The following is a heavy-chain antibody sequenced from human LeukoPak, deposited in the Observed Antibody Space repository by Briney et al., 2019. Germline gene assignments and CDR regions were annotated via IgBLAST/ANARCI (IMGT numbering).Heavy chain of an antibody. CDR3: ARGVVVVPAAIPNGALTAYFDY. J-gene: IGHJ4*02. Sequence: SETLSLTCAVYGGSFSGYYWSWIRQPPGKGLEWIGEINHSGSTNYNPSLKSRVTISVDTSKNQFSLKLSSVTAADTAVYYCARGVVVVPAAIPNGALTAYFDYWGQGTLVTVSS. CDR1: GGSFSGYY. CDR2: INHSGST. V-gene: IGHV4-34*01. D-gene: IGHD2-2*01.